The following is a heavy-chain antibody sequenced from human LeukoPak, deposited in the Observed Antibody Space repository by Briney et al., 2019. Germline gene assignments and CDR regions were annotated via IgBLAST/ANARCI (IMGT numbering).Heavy chain of an antibody. CDR2: IGAYNGNT. CDR3: ARETGIAAAGTSDY. V-gene: IGHV1-18*01. D-gene: IGHD6-13*01. Sequence: GSVKVSCKASGYTFTSYGISWVRQAPGQGLEWMGWIGAYNGNTNYAQKLQGRVTMTTDTSTSTAYMELRSLRSDDTAVYYCARETGIAAAGTSDYWGQGTLVTVSS. CDR1: GYTFTSYG. J-gene: IGHJ4*02.